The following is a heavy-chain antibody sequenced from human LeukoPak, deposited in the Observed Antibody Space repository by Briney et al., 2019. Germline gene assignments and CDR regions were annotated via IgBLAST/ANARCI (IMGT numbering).Heavy chain of an antibody. Sequence: GGSLRLSCAASGFTFSSYAMSWVRQAPGKGLEWVSVIYSGGSTYYADSVKGRFTISRDNSKNTLYLQMNSLRAEDTAVYYCAAGGEGTTFDYWGQGTLVTVSS. J-gene: IGHJ4*02. CDR3: AAGGEGTTFDY. CDR1: GFTFSSYA. CDR2: IYSGGST. D-gene: IGHD3-16*01. V-gene: IGHV3-66*01.